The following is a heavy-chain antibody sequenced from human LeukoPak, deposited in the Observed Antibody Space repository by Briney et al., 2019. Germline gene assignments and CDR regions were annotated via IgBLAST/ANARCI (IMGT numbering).Heavy chain of an antibody. CDR1: GGSISSYY. CDR3: ARATSGSYYGPHYYYYYMDV. V-gene: IGHV4-59*01. CDR2: IYYSGST. D-gene: IGHD1-26*01. Sequence: SETLSLTCTVSGGSISSYYWSWIRQPPGKGLEWIGYIYYSGSTNYNPSLKSRVTISVDTPKNQFSLKLSSVTAADTAVYYCARATSGSYYGPHYYYYYMDVWGKGTTVTVSS. J-gene: IGHJ6*03.